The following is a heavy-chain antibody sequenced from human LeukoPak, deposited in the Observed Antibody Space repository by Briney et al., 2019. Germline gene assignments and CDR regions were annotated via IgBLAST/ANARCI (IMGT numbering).Heavy chain of an antibody. CDR1: GFTFSSYA. CDR2: ISSSGSTI. Sequence: GGSLRLSCAASGFTFSSYAMSWIRQAPGKGLEWVSYISSSGSTIYYADSVKGRFTISRDNAKNSLYLQMNSLRAEDTAVYYCARDSTYYYDSSGYYYTPFDYWGQGTLVTVSS. CDR3: ARDSTYYYDSSGYYYTPFDY. V-gene: IGHV3-11*01. D-gene: IGHD3-22*01. J-gene: IGHJ4*02.